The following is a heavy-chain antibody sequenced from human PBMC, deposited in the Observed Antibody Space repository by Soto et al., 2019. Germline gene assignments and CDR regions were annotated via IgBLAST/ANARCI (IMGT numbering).Heavy chain of an antibody. CDR2: ICPGDSDT. J-gene: IGHJ6*02. D-gene: IGHD3-10*01. Sequence: GESLKISCKGSGYSFTSYWIGWVRQMPGKGLEWMGIICPGDSDTRYSPSFQGQVTISADKSISTAYLQWSSLKASDTAMYYCARQGDYYGSGSYYKYYYYGMDVWGQGTTVTVSS. V-gene: IGHV5-51*01. CDR1: GYSFTSYW. CDR3: ARQGDYYGSGSYYKYYYYGMDV.